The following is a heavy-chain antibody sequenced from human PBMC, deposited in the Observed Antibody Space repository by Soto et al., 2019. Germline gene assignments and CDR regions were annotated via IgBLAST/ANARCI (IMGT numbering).Heavy chain of an antibody. J-gene: IGHJ5*02. Sequence: PVGSLRLSCAASGFTFSSYAMSWVRQAPGKGLEWVSAISGSGGSTYYADSVKGRFTISRDNSKNTLYLQMNSLRAEDTAVYYCAKGVYSYGYNWFDPWGQGTLVTVSS. D-gene: IGHD5-18*01. CDR3: AKGVYSYGYNWFDP. CDR1: GFTFSSYA. V-gene: IGHV3-23*01. CDR2: ISGSGGST.